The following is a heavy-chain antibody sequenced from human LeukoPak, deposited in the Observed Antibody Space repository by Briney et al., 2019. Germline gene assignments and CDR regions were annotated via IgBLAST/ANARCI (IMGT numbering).Heavy chain of an antibody. D-gene: IGHD5-12*01. CDR1: GYSFTGHF. Sequence: ASVKVSCKASGYSFTGHFIHWLRQAPGQGLEYVGWINPNSGATNSAQKFQGRVIMTGDTSSGTVYMALTALRPDDTATYFCATAKYTGYDLPYYWDQGTLVAVSS. V-gene: IGHV1-2*02. CDR2: INPNSGAT. J-gene: IGHJ1*01. CDR3: ATAKYTGYDLPYY.